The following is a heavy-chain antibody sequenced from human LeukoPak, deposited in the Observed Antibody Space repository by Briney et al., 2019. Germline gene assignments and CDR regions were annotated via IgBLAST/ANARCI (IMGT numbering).Heavy chain of an antibody. CDR2: INHSGST. CDR1: GGSFSGYY. D-gene: IGHD3-3*01. J-gene: IGHJ4*02. V-gene: IGHV4-34*01. CDR3: ARGRRVYYDFWNGYITLAFDY. Sequence: PSETLSLTCAVYGGSFSGYYWIWIRQPPGKGLEWIGEINHSGSTNYNPSLKSHVTISVDTYKKHFSLTLSSVTAADTAVYYCARGRRVYYDFWNGYITLAFDYWGQGTLVTVSS.